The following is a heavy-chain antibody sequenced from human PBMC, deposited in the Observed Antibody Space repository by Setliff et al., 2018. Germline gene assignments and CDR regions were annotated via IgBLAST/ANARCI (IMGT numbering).Heavy chain of an antibody. D-gene: IGHD5-18*01. CDR2: ISYDGSNK. Sequence: GGSLRLSCAASGFTFSSYAMHWVRQAPGKGLEWVAVISYDGSNKYYADSVKGRFTISRDNSKNTLYLQMNSLRAEDTAVYYCARGPEHGYGAYYNYMDVWGEGTTVTVSS. V-gene: IGHV3-30*04. CDR1: GFTFSSYA. CDR3: ARGPEHGYGAYYNYMDV. J-gene: IGHJ6*03.